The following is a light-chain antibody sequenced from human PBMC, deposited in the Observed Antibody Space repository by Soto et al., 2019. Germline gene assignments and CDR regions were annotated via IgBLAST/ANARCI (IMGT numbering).Light chain of an antibody. J-gene: IGKJ4*01. CDR3: QQTYTTPLT. CDR1: QSIRNY. V-gene: IGKV1-39*01. Sequence: DIQMTQSPSSVSASVGDRVTITCRASQSIRNYLNWYQQKPGEAPKLLIDLASSLQSGVPSRFSGSGSGTDFTLTITSLQPADLATYYCQQTYTTPLTLGGGTKVDIK. CDR2: LAS.